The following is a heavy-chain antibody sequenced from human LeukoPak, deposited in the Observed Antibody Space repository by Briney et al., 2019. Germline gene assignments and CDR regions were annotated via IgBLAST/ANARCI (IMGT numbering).Heavy chain of an antibody. Sequence: ASVKVSCKASGYTLTAYYIHWVRRAPGQGLEWMGWINPNSGGTNYAPEFQGRLTMTRDTSITTAYMELSTLRSDDTAVYYCALIGDHAWFDPWGQGTLVTVSS. CDR1: GYTLTAYY. CDR3: ALIGDHAWFDP. D-gene: IGHD3-10*01. J-gene: IGHJ5*02. V-gene: IGHV1-2*02. CDR2: INPNSGGT.